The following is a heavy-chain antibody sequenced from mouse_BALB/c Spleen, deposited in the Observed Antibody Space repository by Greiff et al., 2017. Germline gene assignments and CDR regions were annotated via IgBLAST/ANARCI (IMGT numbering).Heavy chain of an antibody. V-gene: IGHV1-63*02. CDR3: ARSFYDGYLPAWFAY. CDR1: GYTFTNYW. CDR2: IYPGGGYT. J-gene: IGHJ3*01. Sequence: QVQLKESGAELVRPGTSVKMSCKAAGYTFTNYWIGWVKQRPGHGLEWIGDIYPGGGYTNYNEKFKGKATLTADTSSSTAYMQLSSLTSEDSAIYYCARSFYDGYLPAWFAYWGQGTLVTVSA. D-gene: IGHD2-3*01.